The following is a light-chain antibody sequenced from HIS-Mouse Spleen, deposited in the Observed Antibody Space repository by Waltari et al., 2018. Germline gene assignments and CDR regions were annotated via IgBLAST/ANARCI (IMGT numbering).Light chain of an antibody. J-gene: IGLJ3*02. CDR2: EVS. CDR1: SSDVGGYNY. CDR3: SSYAGSNNLV. V-gene: IGLV2-8*01. Sequence: QSALTQPPSASGSPGQSVTIPCTGTSSDVGGYNYVYWYQQHPGKAPKLMIYEVSKRPSGVPDRFSGSKSGNTASLTVSGLQAEDEADYYCSSYAGSNNLVFGGGTKLTVL.